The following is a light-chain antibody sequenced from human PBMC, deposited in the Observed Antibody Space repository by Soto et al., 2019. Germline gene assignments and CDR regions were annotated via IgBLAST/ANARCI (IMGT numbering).Light chain of an antibody. CDR1: SSDVGGYNY. J-gene: IGLJ1*01. V-gene: IGLV2-11*01. CDR3: CSYGGSSGV. Sequence: QSVLTQPRSVSGSPGQSVTISCTGPSSDVGGYNYVSWYQQHPGKAPKLMIYDVSKRPSGVPDRFSGSKSGNTASLTISGLQAEDEADYYCCSYGGSSGVFGSGTRSPS. CDR2: DVS.